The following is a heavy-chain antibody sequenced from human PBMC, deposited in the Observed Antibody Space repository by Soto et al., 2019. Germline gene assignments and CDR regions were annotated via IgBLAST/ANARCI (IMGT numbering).Heavy chain of an antibody. D-gene: IGHD6-25*01. CDR2: IYPGDSDT. V-gene: IGHV5-51*01. J-gene: IGHJ4*02. CDR1: GYSFTSYW. Sequence: PGESLKISCKGSGYSFTSYWIGWVRQMPGKGLEWMGIIYPGDSDTRYSPSFQGQVTISADKSISTAYLQWSSLTASDTAMYYCVRLFYSSAHSYSDFWGQGNLVTVSS. CDR3: VRLFYSSAHSYSDF.